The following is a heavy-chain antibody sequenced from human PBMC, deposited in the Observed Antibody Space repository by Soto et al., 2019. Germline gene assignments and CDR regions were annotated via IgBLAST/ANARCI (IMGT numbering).Heavy chain of an antibody. CDR3: ARELITMVRGVIYYYYYMDV. CDR2: ISSSSSTI. Sequence: EVQLVESGGGLVQPGGSLRLSCAASGFTFSSYSMNWVRQAPGKGLEWVSYISSSSSTIYYADSVKGRFTISRDNAKNSLYLQMNSLRAEDTAVYYCARELITMVRGVIYYYYYMDVWGKGTTVTVSS. J-gene: IGHJ6*03. V-gene: IGHV3-48*01. CDR1: GFTFSSYS. D-gene: IGHD3-10*01.